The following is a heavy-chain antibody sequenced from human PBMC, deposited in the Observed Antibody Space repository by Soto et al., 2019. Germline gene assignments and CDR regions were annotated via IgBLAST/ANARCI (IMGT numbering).Heavy chain of an antibody. CDR2: ISGSSRNT. Sequence: EVRLVESGGGLVKAWGSLRLSCAASGFTFSSYSMNWVRQAPGKGLEWVSSISGSSRNTYYADSVRGRFTISIDNAKNSLFLQMNFLRAEDTAVYYCARDPSDLWEPDQYFQYWGQGTLVTVSS. V-gene: IGHV3-21*01. CDR1: GFTFSSYS. J-gene: IGHJ1*01. CDR3: ARDPSDLWEPDQYFQY. D-gene: IGHD1-26*01.